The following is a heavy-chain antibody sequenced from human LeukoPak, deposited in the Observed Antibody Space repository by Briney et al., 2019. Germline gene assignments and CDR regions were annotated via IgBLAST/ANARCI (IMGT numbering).Heavy chain of an antibody. V-gene: IGHV4-30-4*01. J-gene: IGHJ5*02. CDR2: IYYSGST. CDR1: GGSISSGDYY. CDR3: VREVKGYGSSWYQNWFDP. D-gene: IGHD6-13*01. Sequence: SQTLSLTCTVSGGSISSGDYYWSWIRQPPGKGLEWIGYIYYSGSTYYNPPLKSRVTTSIDTSKNQFSLKMSSVTAADTAVYYCVREVKGYGSSWYQNWFDPWGQGTLVTVSA.